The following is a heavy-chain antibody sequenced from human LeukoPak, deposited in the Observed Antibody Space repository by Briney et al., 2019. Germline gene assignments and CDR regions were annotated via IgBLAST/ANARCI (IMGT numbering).Heavy chain of an antibody. CDR1: GFTFSSYA. CDR3: AKDYFSGN. Sequence: PGGSLRLSCAASGFTFSSYAMSWVRQSPGKGLEWVSTLSGSGVKTYYADSVKGRFTISRDNSKNTLYLQMNSLRAEDTAVYYCAKDYFSGNWGQGTLVTVSS. V-gene: IGHV3-23*01. D-gene: IGHD3-10*01. J-gene: IGHJ4*02. CDR2: LSGSGVKT.